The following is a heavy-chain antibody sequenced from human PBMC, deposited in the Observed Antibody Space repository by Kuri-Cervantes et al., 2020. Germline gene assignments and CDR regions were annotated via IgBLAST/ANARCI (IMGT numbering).Heavy chain of an antibody. CDR3: AKAGLMITLGGNGEAFDV. CDR1: GFTFSSYA. J-gene: IGHJ3*01. Sequence: GESLKISCAASGFTFSSYAMSWVRQAPGKGLEWVSAISGSGGSTYYADSVKGRFTISRDNSKNTLYLQMNSLRADDTAMYYCAKAGLMITLGGNGEAFDVWGQGTMVTVSS. D-gene: IGHD3-16*01. V-gene: IGHV3-23*01. CDR2: ISGSGGST.